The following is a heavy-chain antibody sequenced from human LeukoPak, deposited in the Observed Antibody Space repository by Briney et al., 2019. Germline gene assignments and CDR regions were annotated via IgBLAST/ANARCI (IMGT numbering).Heavy chain of an antibody. Sequence: GGSLRLSCVASGFTFSSYTMSWVRQAPGKGLEWVSAISDSGANTYYADSVKGRFTVSRDNSKNTLYLQMNSLRTEDTAVYYCAKDHDYYDSSGYYYWGQGTLVTVSS. CDR2: ISDSGANT. V-gene: IGHV3-23*01. J-gene: IGHJ4*02. D-gene: IGHD3-22*01. CDR3: AKDHDYYDSSGYYY. CDR1: GFTFSSYT.